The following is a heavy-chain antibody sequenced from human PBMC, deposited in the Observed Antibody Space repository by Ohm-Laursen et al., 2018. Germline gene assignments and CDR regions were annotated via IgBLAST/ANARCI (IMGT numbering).Heavy chain of an antibody. J-gene: IGHJ3*02. Sequence: PSDTLSLTCAVYGGSFSGYYWSWIRQPPGKGLEWIGEINHSGSTNYNPSLKSRVTISVDTSKNQFSLKLSSVTAADTAVYYCARRPRPGWGGSVRDIWGQGTMVTVSS. D-gene: IGHD3-10*01. CDR3: ARRPRPGWGGSVRDI. V-gene: IGHV4-34*01. CDR1: GGSFSGYY. CDR2: INHSGST.